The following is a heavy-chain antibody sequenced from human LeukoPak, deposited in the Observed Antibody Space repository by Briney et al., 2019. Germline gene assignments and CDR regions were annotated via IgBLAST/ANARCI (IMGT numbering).Heavy chain of an antibody. Sequence: SETLSLTCTVSGASISSGIYYWSWLRQHPGKGLEWIGYIHHSGSTFYNPSLKSRVTISVDTSKNQFSLKLNSVTAADTAVYYCARDYYDSSGYYYLKWGQGTLVTVSS. CDR1: GASISSGIYY. CDR3: ARDYYDSSGYYYLK. D-gene: IGHD3-22*01. V-gene: IGHV4-31*03. CDR2: IHHSGST. J-gene: IGHJ4*02.